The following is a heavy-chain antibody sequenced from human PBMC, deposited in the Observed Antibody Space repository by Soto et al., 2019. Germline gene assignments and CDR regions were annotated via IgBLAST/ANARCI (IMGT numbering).Heavy chain of an antibody. Sequence: SVKVSCKASGCTFSSYAISCVRQAPGQVLEWMGGIIPIFGTANYAQKFQGRVTITADESTSTAYMELSSLRSEDTAVYYCAIDYGGNSEDNYYYYGMDVWGQGTTVTVSS. CDR3: AIDYGGNSEDNYYYYGMDV. CDR1: GCTFSSYA. V-gene: IGHV1-69*13. CDR2: IIPIFGTA. D-gene: IGHD4-17*01. J-gene: IGHJ6*02.